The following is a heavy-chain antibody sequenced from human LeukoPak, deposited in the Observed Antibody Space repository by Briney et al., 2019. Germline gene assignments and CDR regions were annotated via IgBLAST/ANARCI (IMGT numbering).Heavy chain of an antibody. J-gene: IGHJ4*02. CDR1: GGSISSYY. D-gene: IGHD3-10*01. CDR3: ARHNGPYYYGSGSDD. Sequence: SETLSLTCTVSGGSISSYYWSWIRQPPGKGLEWIGYIYYSGSTNYNPSLKSRVTISVDTSKNQFSLKLSSVTAADTAVYYCARHNGPYYYGSGSDDWGQGTLVTVSS. V-gene: IGHV4-59*08. CDR2: IYYSGST.